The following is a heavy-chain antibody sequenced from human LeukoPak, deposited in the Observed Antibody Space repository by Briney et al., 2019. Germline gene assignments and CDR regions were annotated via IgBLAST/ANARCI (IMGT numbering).Heavy chain of an antibody. J-gene: IGHJ4*02. Sequence: GGSLRLSCAASGFTFSSYWMHCVRHAPGKGLMWVSRINSDGSSTNYADSVKGRFTISRDNAKNTLYLQMNSLRAEDTAVYYCARGARIAVAGSGVGYWGQGTLVTVSS. CDR3: ARGARIAVAGSGVGY. D-gene: IGHD6-19*01. CDR2: INSDGSST. CDR1: GFTFSSYW. V-gene: IGHV3-74*01.